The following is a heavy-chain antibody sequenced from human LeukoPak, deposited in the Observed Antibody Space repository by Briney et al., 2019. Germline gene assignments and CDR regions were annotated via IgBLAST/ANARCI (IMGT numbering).Heavy chain of an antibody. CDR2: IYYSGST. CDR3: ARDAPDIVVVPAARGVRRAFDI. J-gene: IGHJ3*02. CDR1: GGSISSGGYY. V-gene: IGHV4-31*03. D-gene: IGHD2-2*01. Sequence: SETLSLTCTVSGGSISSGGYYWSWIRQHLGRGLEWIGYIYYSGSTYYNPSLKSRVTISVDTSKNQFSLKLSSVTAADTAVYYCARDAPDIVVVPAARGVRRAFDIWGQGTMVTVSS.